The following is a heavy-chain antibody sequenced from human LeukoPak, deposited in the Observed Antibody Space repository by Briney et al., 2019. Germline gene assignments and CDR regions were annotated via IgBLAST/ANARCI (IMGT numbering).Heavy chain of an antibody. CDR1: GFTFSSNA. Sequence: GGSLRLSCAASGFTFSSNAMNWVRQAPGKGLEWVAAMYGRGETTYYADLVKGRFTISRDNSKNTLYLQMNSLRAEDTAVYYCAKTAMIKVIINTYPKGLNYWGQGTLVTVSS. J-gene: IGHJ4*02. CDR2: MYGRGETT. V-gene: IGHV3-23*01. D-gene: IGHD3-10*01. CDR3: AKTAMIKVIINTYPKGLNY.